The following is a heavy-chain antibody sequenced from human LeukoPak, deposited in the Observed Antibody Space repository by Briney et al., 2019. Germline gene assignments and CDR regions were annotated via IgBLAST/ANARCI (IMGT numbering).Heavy chain of an antibody. D-gene: IGHD2-2*01. J-gene: IGHJ4*02. Sequence: SQTLSLTCTDSGVSISSGVYYWTWVRQPPGEGLEWIGYISYSGTTYSNPSLKTRLTISTDTSKSQFSLMLTSVTAADTAVYYCARYYCGSTDCPGIDYWGQGTLVTVSS. CDR1: GVSISSGVYY. CDR2: ISYSGTT. CDR3: ARYYCGSTDCPGIDY. V-gene: IGHV4-30-4*01.